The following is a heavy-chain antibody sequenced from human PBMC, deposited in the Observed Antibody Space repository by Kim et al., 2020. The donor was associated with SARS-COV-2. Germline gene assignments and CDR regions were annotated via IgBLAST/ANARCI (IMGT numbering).Heavy chain of an antibody. CDR2: IRSKANGYTT. V-gene: IGHV3-73*01. D-gene: IGHD3-16*01. Sequence: GGSLRLSCAASGFIFSGFYIHWVRQPSGKGLEWVARIRSKANGYTTASAPSVNGRFTVTRDDSKKTPYLHMKSMKTEDTAGYYCTGRGGSDAFDVWGRGTTVIVSA. J-gene: IGHJ3*01. CDR3: TGRGGSDAFDV. CDR1: GFIFSGFY.